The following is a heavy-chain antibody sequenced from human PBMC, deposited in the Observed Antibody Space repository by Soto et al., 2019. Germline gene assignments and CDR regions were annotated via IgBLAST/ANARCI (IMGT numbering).Heavy chain of an antibody. D-gene: IGHD6-19*01. V-gene: IGHV1-18*01. CDR1: GYTCTSYG. J-gene: IGHJ4*01. CDR3: VRRYFSSISCKFGYSSGWYYSDY. Sequence: ASVNVSCKPSGYTCTSYGISWVRQAPRHGIEWMGWMTSYNGNTNYAQKLQGRVTMTTDPSKSTAYMELRSLRSDDTAVYYCVRRYFSSISCKFGYSSGWYYSDYWG. CDR2: MTSYNGNT.